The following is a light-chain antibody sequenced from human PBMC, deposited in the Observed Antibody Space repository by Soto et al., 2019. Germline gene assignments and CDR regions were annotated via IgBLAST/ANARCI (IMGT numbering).Light chain of an antibody. CDR3: QQYNDWPPWLT. CDR1: QSISSN. V-gene: IGKV3-15*01. CDR2: GAS. Sequence: EIVMTQSPATLSVSPGERATLSCWASQSISSNLAWYQQKPGQAPRLLIYGASTRATGIPARFSGSGSGSEFTLTISSLQSEDFAVYFCQQYNDWPPWLTFGGGTKVEIK. J-gene: IGKJ4*01.